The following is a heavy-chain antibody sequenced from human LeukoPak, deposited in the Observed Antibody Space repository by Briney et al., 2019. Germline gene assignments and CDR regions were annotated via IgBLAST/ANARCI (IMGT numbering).Heavy chain of an antibody. CDR1: GGTFSSYA. V-gene: IGHV1-69*04. CDR2: IIPILGIA. J-gene: IGHJ4*02. CDR3: ARPLSRDGYNN. Sequence: SVKVSCKASGGTFSSYAISWVRQDPGQGLEWMGRIIPILGIANYAQKFQGRVTITADKSTSTAYMELSSLRSEDTAVYYCARPLSRDGYNNWGQGTLVTVSS. D-gene: IGHD5-24*01.